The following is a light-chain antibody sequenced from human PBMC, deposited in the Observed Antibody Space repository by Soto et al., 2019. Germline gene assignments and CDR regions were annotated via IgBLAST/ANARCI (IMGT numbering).Light chain of an antibody. Sequence: IQLTQSPSTLSASVGDSVTITCRASQSISVWLAWYQQKPGKAPKVLIYDASRLESGVPSRFRGSGSGTEFTLTISTLQPDDFETYYCHQYNTSLWTFGQGTKVDIK. CDR3: HQYNTSLWT. CDR2: DAS. CDR1: QSISVW. J-gene: IGKJ1*01. V-gene: IGKV1-5*01.